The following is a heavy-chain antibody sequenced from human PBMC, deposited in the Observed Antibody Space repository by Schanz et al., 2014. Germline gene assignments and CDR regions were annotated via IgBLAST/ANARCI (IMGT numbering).Heavy chain of an antibody. J-gene: IGHJ4*02. CDR3: ARDGVDAAAGGNY. CDR1: GYTFTNFY. Sequence: QVQLVQSGTEVKKPGASVKVSCKASGYTFTNFYIHWVRQAPGQGLEWVGIINPSGGGTSYALRFQDRVTMTRDTSTSTVYMELSSLRSEDTAVYYCARDGVDAAAGGNYWGQGTLVTVSS. D-gene: IGHD6-13*01. V-gene: IGHV1-46*03. CDR2: INPSGGGT.